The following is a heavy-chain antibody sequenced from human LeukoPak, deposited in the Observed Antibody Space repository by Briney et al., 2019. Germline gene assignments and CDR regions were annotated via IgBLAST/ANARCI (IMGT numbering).Heavy chain of an antibody. Sequence: ASVKVSCKASGGTFSSYAISWVRQAPGQGLEWMGGIIPIFGTANYAQKFQGRVTITADESTSTAYMELSSLRSEDTAVYYCARGYGDYIWFDPWGQGTLVTVSS. CDR2: IIPIFGTA. CDR3: ARGYGDYIWFDP. V-gene: IGHV1-69*13. D-gene: IGHD4-17*01. CDR1: GGTFSSYA. J-gene: IGHJ5*02.